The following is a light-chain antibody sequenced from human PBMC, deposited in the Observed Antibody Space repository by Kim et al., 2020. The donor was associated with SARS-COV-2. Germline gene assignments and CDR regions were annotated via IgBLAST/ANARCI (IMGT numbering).Light chain of an antibody. J-gene: IGLJ2*01. Sequence: SYELTQPPSVSVAPGKTATITCGGDKIGSKSVHWYQQKPGQASVLVIYYDSDRPSGIPERFSGSNSGNPATLTINGVEAGAEADYCCQVWDSGTYNVVFG. CDR2: YDS. CDR1: KIGSKS. V-gene: IGLV3-21*01. CDR3: QVWDSGTYNVV.